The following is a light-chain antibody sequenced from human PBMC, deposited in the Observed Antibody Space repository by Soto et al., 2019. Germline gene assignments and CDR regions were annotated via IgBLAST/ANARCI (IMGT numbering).Light chain of an antibody. CDR1: RSDVGAYNY. J-gene: IGLJ1*01. V-gene: IGLV2-14*01. CDR3: SSFTSRFTFV. Sequence: QSVLTQPASVSGSPGQSIAISCTGTRSDVGAYNYVSWYQQHPGKAPKLMISEVTNRPSGVSDRFSGSKSGNTASLTISGLQAEHEAAYYCSSFTSRFTFVFGTGTKLTVL. CDR2: EVT.